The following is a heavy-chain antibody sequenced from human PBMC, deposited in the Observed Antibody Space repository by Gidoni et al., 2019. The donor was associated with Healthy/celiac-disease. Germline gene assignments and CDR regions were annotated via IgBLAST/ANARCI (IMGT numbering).Heavy chain of an antibody. J-gene: IGHJ2*01. V-gene: IGHV3-23*01. CDR1: GFTFSSYA. CDR2: ISGSGGST. CDR3: ATRNSSGWKEYFDL. Sequence: EVQLLESGGGLVQPGGSLRLSCAASGFTFSSYAMSWVRQAPGKGLGWVSAISGSGGSTYYADSVKGRFTISRDNSKNTLYLQMNSLRAEDTAVYYCATRNSSGWKEYFDLWGRGTLVTVSS. D-gene: IGHD6-19*01.